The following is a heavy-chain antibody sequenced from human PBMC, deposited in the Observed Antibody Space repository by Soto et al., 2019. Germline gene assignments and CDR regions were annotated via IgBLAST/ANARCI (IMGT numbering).Heavy chain of an antibody. CDR3: ARDGPITMIVVVPSYYYGMDV. V-gene: IGHV1-69*13. D-gene: IGHD3-22*01. J-gene: IGHJ6*02. Sequence: SVKVSCKASGGTFSSYAISWVRQAPGQGLEWMGGIIPIFGTANYAQKFQGRVTITADESTSTAYMELSSLRSEDTAVYYCARDGPITMIVVVPSYYYGMDVWGQGTTVTSP. CDR1: GGTFSSYA. CDR2: IIPIFGTA.